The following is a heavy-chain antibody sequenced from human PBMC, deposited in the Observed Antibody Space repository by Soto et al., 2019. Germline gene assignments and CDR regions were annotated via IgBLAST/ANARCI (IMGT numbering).Heavy chain of an antibody. CDR3: ARASFVEYSSSYYYYYGMDV. D-gene: IGHD6-6*01. Sequence: GASVKVSCKASGGTFSSYAISWVRQAPGQGLEWMGGIIPIFGTANYAQKFQGRVTITADKSTSTAYMELSSLRSEDTAVYYCARASFVEYSSSYYYYYGMDVWGQGTTVTVSS. J-gene: IGHJ6*02. CDR2: IIPIFGTA. V-gene: IGHV1-69*06. CDR1: GGTFSSYA.